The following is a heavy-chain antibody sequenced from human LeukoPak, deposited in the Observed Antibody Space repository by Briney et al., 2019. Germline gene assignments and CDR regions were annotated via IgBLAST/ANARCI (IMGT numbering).Heavy chain of an antibody. CDR1: GGSISSYY. V-gene: IGHV4-59*08. D-gene: IGHD1-26*01. CDR2: IYYSGST. Sequence: SGTLSLTCTVSGGSISSYYWSWIRQPPGKGLEWIGYIYYSGSTNYNPSLKSRVTISVDTSKNQFSLKLSSVTAADTAVYYCARHEVGATTHHFDYWGQGTLVTVSS. J-gene: IGHJ4*02. CDR3: ARHEVGATTHHFDY.